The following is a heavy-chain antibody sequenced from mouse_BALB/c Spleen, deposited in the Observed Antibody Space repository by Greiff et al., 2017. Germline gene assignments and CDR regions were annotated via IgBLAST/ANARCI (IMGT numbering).Heavy chain of an antibody. D-gene: IGHD2-4*01. V-gene: IGHV1S22*01. CDR1: GYTFTSYW. CDR2: IYPGSGST. CDR3: TRDYDYDNYAMDY. Sequence: LQQPGSELVRPGASVKLSCKASGYTFTSYWMHWVKQRPGQGLEWIGNIYPGSGSTNYDEKFKSKATLTVDTSSSTAYMQLSSLTSEDSAVYDCTRDYDYDNYAMDYWGQGTSVTVSS. J-gene: IGHJ4*01.